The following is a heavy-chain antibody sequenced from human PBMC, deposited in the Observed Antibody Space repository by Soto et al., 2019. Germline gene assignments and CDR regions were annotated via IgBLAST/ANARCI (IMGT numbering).Heavy chain of an antibody. V-gene: IGHV3-23*01. J-gene: IGHJ6*02. D-gene: IGHD1-26*01. CDR3: AKVWEMTLPPRNYTSGMDI. CDR2: ISGSGGST. Sequence: PGKGLEWVSSISGSGGSTYYADSVKGRFTISRDNSKNTLNLQMNRLRAEDTAVYYCAKVWEMTLPPRNYTSGMDIWGQATTVSVYS.